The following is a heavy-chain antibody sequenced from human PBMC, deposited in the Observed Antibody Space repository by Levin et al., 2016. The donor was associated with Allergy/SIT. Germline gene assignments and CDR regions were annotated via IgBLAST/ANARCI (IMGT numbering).Heavy chain of an antibody. CDR1: GFTFSSYG. CDR2: ISYDGSNK. Sequence: GGSLRLSCAASGFTFSSYGMHWVRQAPGKGLEWVAVISYDGSNKYYADSVKGRFTISRDNSKNTLYLQMNSLRAEDTAVYYCAKDGQRYSYGSRFDYWGQGTLVTVSS. J-gene: IGHJ4*02. CDR3: AKDGQRYSYGSRFDY. D-gene: IGHD5-18*01. V-gene: IGHV3-30*18.